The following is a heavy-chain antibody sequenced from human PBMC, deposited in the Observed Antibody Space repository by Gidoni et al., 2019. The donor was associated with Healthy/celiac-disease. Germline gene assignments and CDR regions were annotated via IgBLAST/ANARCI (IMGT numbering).Heavy chain of an antibody. D-gene: IGHD3-16*01. Sequence: QLQLQESGPGLVKPSETLSLTCTVSGGSISSSSYYWGWIRQPPGKGLGWIGSIYYSVSPYYNPSLKSRVTISVDTSKNQFSLKLSSVTAADTAVYYCARHGGPHTTYYYYGMDVWGQGTTVTVSS. J-gene: IGHJ6*02. CDR3: ARHGGPHTTYYYYGMDV. V-gene: IGHV4-39*01. CDR1: GGSISSSSYY. CDR2: IYYSVSP.